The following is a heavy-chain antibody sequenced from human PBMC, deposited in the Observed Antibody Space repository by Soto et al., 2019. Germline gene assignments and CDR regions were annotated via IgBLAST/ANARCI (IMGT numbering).Heavy chain of an antibody. CDR1: GFTVSTNY. J-gene: IGHJ4*02. CDR2: IYNSDTT. V-gene: IGHV3-53*01. D-gene: IGHD3-22*01. CDR3: ARGRGYYDTRGYSGYYFDY. Sequence: RLSCAASGFTVSTNYMSWVRQAPGKGLECVSFIYNSDTTYYVDSVKGRFTISRDSSKNTLYLQMNSLRAEDTAVYYCARGRGYYDTRGYSGYYFDYWGQGILVTVSS.